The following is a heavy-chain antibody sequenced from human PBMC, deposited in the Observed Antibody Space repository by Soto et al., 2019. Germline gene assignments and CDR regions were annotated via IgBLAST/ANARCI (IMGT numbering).Heavy chain of an antibody. CDR2: ITSSGSSR. CDR3: ARVTKYSSSSGWYFDL. Sequence: GGSLRLSCAASGFTFSDYDMSWIRQAPGKGLEWVSHITSSGSSRNYVDSVKGRFTISRDNTKNSLYLQMNSLRAEDTAVYYCARVTKYSSSSGWYFDLWGRGTLVTVSS. V-gene: IGHV3-11*01. J-gene: IGHJ2*01. D-gene: IGHD6-6*01. CDR1: GFTFSDYD.